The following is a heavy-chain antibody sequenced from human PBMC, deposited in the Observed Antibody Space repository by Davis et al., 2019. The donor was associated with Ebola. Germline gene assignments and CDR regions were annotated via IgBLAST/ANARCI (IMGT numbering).Heavy chain of an antibody. CDR2: ISSSGSTI. Sequence: PGGSLRLSCAASGFTFSSYEMNWVRQAPGKGLEWVSYISSSGSTIYYADSVKGRFTISRDNAKNSLYLQMNSLRAEDTAVYYCARLEYSSSTAYYYMDVWGKGTTVTVSS. CDR3: ARLEYSSSTAYYYMDV. D-gene: IGHD6-6*01. J-gene: IGHJ6*03. CDR1: GFTFSSYE. V-gene: IGHV3-48*03.